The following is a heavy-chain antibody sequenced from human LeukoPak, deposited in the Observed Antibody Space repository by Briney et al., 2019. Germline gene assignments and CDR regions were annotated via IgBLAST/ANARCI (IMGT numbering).Heavy chain of an antibody. CDR3: AKDGKRISMIAVVRRGHYFDY. D-gene: IGHD3-22*01. V-gene: IGHV3-21*04. J-gene: IGHJ4*02. CDR1: GFTFSSYS. Sequence: GGSLRLSCAASGFTFSSYSMNWVRQAPGKGLEWVSSISSSSSYIYYADSVEGRFTISRDNSKNTLYLQMNSLRAEDTAVYYCAKDGKRISMIAVVRRGHYFDYWGQGTLVTVSS. CDR2: ISSSSSYI.